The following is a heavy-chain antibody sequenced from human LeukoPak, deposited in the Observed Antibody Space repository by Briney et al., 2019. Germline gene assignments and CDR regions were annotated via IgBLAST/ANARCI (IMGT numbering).Heavy chain of an antibody. D-gene: IGHD6-13*01. J-gene: IGHJ4*02. Sequence: PGGSLRLSCAASGFTFSSLWMTWIRQAPGKGLEWVANINQDGSEKFYVDSVKGRFTPSRDNAENSLYLQMNSLTADDTAVYYCGRGGHDSSWFWLDWGQGTLVTVSS. CDR1: GFTFSSLW. CDR3: GRGGHDSSWFWLD. V-gene: IGHV3-7*01. CDR2: INQDGSEK.